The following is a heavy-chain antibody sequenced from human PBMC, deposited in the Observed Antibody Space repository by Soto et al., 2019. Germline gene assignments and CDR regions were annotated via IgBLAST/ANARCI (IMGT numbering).Heavy chain of an antibody. CDR1: GYAFTTYG. CDR2: ISAHNGNT. J-gene: IGHJ4*02. CDR3: ARGRYGDY. Sequence: QVHLVQSGAEVKKPGASVKVSCRGSGYAFTTYGITWVRQAPGQGLEWMGWISAHNGNTNYAQKLQGRVTVTRDTSTSTAYMELRSLRSDDTAVFYCARGRYGDYWGQGALVTVSS. D-gene: IGHD1-1*01. V-gene: IGHV1-18*01.